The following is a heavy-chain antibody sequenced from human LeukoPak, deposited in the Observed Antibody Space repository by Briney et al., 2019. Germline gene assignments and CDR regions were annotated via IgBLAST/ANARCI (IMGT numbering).Heavy chain of an antibody. CDR2: IYYSGST. J-gene: IGHJ6*02. CDR3: ARTVTTSFGMGV. V-gene: IGHV4-59*01. D-gene: IGHD4-17*01. CDR1: GGSISSYY. Sequence: SSETLSLTCTVSGGSISSYYWSWIRQPPGKGLEWIGYIYYSGSTNYNPSLKSRVTISVDTSKNQFSLKLSSVTAADTAVYYCARTVTTSFGMGVWGQGTTVTVSS.